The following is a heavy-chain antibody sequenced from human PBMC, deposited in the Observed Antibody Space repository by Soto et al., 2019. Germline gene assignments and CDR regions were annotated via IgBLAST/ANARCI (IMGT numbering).Heavy chain of an antibody. V-gene: IGHV4-59*01. J-gene: IGHJ6*02. CDR1: GGSISSYY. CDR2: IYYSGST. CDR3: ARDRGIQLWSYGMDV. D-gene: IGHD5-18*01. Sequence: SETLSLTCTVSGGSISSYYWSWIRQPPGKGLEWIGYIYYSGSTNYNPSLKSRVTISVDTSKNQFSLKLSSVTAADTAVYYCARDRGIQLWSYGMDVWGQGTTVTVSS.